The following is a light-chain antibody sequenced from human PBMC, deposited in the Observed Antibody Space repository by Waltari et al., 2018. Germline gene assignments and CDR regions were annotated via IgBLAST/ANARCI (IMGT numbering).Light chain of an antibody. CDR1: KSILHRNGNTY. J-gene: IGKJ3*01. Sequence: DIVMTQTPHYLPITHGEPASISCKSGKSILHRNGNTYLHWYLQKPGQSPQLLIYGGSNRASGVPDRFSGSGSGTDFTLKISKVEAEYVGVYYCVQAIAFPFTFGPGTKLDIK. CDR2: GGS. V-gene: IGKV2-40*01. CDR3: VQAIAFPFT.